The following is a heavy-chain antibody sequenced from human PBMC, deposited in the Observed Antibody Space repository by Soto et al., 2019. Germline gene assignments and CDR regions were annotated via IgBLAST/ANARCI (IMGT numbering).Heavy chain of an antibody. V-gene: IGHV3-66*01. CDR2: ISSGGST. CDR3: VRDTFGGAYVFLH. J-gene: IGHJ4*02. Sequence: EVQLVESGGGLVQPGGSLRLSCAASGFTVSSFYMTWVRQAPGKGLQWVAVISSGGSTYYADSVKGRFTISRDNAKNTLYLDMNSLRAEDTAVYYCVRDTFGGAYVFLHGGQGTVVTVSS. D-gene: IGHD3-3*01. CDR1: GFTVSSFY.